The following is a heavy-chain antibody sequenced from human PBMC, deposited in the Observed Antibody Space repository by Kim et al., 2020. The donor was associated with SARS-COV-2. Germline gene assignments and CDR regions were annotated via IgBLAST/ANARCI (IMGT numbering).Heavy chain of an antibody. Sequence: SETLSLTCTVSAGSFSIGGYYWSWIRQHPGEGLEWIGQIYYSGTTYYNPSLRSRVTISVDTAENQYSLKVDSVTAADTAVYYCARTYGGTNWFDPWGQGTLVTVSS. J-gene: IGHJ5*02. CDR3: ARTYGGTNWFDP. CDR1: AGSFSIGGYY. D-gene: IGHD5-12*01. CDR2: IYYSGTT. V-gene: IGHV4-31*03.